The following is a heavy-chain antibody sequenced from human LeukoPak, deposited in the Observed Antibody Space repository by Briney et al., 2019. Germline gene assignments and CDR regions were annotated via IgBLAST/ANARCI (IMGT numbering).Heavy chain of an antibody. CDR2: INAGNGNT. V-gene: IGHV1-3*01. CDR3: ARSDSSSWYLFDY. CDR1: GYTFTSYA. J-gene: IGHJ4*02. Sequence: ASVKVSCKASGYTFTSYAMHWLRQAPGQRLEWMGWINAGNGNTKYSQKFQGRVTITRDTSASTAYMELSSLRSEDTAVYYCARSDSSSWYLFDYWGQGTLVTVSS. D-gene: IGHD6-13*01.